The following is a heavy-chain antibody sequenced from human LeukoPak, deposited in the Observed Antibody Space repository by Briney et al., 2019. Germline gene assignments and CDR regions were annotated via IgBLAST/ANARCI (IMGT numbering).Heavy chain of an antibody. D-gene: IGHD3-10*01. J-gene: IGHJ4*02. Sequence: ASVKVSCKASGYTSTSYDINWVRQATGQGLEWMGWMNPNSGNTGYAQKFQGRVTLTRDTSISTAYMDLSRLSSDDTAVYYCARGGSASGSYYKIDYWGQGTLVTVSS. V-gene: IGHV1-8*01. CDR3: ARGGSASGSYYKIDY. CDR2: MNPNSGNT. CDR1: GYTSTSYD.